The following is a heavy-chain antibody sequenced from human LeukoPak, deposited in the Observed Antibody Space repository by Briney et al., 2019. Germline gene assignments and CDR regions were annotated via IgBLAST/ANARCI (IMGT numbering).Heavy chain of an antibody. V-gene: IGHV3-9*01. CDR2: ISWNSGSI. CDR1: GFTFDDYA. D-gene: IGHD3-22*01. CDR3: AKGGPRYYDSSGYYYDY. J-gene: IGHJ4*02. Sequence: PGRSLRLSCAASGFTFDDYAMHWVRQAPGKGLEWVSGISWNSGSIGYADSVKGRFTISRDNAKNSLYLQMNSLRAEDTALYYCAKGGPRYYDSSGYYYDYWGQGTLVTVSS.